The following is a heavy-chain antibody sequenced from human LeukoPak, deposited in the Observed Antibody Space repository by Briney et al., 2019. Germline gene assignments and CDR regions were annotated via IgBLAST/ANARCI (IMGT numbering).Heavy chain of an antibody. J-gene: IGHJ5*02. CDR3: ARGHWFDP. CDR1: GYTFTGYY. V-gene: IGHV1-2*02. Sequence: ASMKVSCKASGYTFTGYYMHWVRQAPGQGLEWMGWINPNSGNTHYAQKFQDRVTMTRDTSISTAYMELNSLRSDDTAVYYCARGHWFDPWGQGTLVTVSS. CDR2: INPNSGNT.